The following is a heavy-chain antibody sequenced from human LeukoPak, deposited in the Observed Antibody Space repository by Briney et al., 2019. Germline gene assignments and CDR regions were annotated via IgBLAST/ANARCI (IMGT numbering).Heavy chain of an antibody. J-gene: IGHJ3*02. Sequence: SETLSLTCTVSGGSISSGDYYWSWLRQPPGKGLEWIGYIYYSGSTYYNPSLKSRVTISVDTSKNQLSLKLSSVTAADTAVYYCARVQYYYGSGSYMAFDIWGQGTMVTVSS. CDR1: GGSISSGDYY. CDR2: IYYSGST. D-gene: IGHD3-10*01. V-gene: IGHV4-30-4*01. CDR3: ARVQYYYGSGSYMAFDI.